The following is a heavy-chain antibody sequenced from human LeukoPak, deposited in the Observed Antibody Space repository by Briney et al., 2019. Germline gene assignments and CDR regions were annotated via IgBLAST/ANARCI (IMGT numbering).Heavy chain of an antibody. CDR3: ARHVGLLRNSYYDILTGYWNHNWFDP. J-gene: IGHJ5*02. CDR1: GGSISSSSYY. D-gene: IGHD3-9*01. V-gene: IGHV4-39*01. Sequence: KPSETLSLTCTVSGGSISSSSYYWGWIRQPPGKGLEWIGSIYYSGSTYYNPSLKSRVTISVDTSKNQFSLKLSSVTAADTAVYYCARHVGLLRNSYYDILTGYWNHNWFDPWGQGTLVTVSS. CDR2: IYYSGST.